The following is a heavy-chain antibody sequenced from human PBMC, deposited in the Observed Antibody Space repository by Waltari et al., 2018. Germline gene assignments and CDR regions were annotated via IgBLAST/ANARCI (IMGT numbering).Heavy chain of an antibody. CDR2: IYYSGST. CDR1: GGSISSYY. D-gene: IGHD4-17*01. Sequence: QVQLQESGPGLVKPSETLSLTCTVSGGSISSYYWSWIRQPPGKGLEWIGYIYYSGSTNYNPSPRSRVTISGDTSKNQFSLKLSSVTAADTAVYYCARASPNYGGNYWYFDLWGRGTLVTVSS. V-gene: IGHV4-59*01. J-gene: IGHJ2*01. CDR3: ARASPNYGGNYWYFDL.